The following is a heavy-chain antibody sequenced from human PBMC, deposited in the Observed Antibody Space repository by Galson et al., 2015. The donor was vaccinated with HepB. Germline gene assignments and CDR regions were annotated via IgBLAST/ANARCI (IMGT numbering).Heavy chain of an antibody. Sequence: SLRLSCAASGFTFSNAWMNWVRQAPGKGLEWVGRIKSKTDGGTTDYAAPVKGRFTISRDDSKNTLYLQMNSLKTEDTAVYYCTKRWNYYYGMDVWGQGTTVTVSS. CDR2: IKSKTDGGTT. CDR3: TKRWNYYYGMDV. J-gene: IGHJ6*02. V-gene: IGHV3-15*07. D-gene: IGHD2-15*01. CDR1: GFTFSNAW.